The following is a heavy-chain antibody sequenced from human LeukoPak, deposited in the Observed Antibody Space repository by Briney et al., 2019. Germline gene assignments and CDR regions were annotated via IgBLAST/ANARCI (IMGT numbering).Heavy chain of an antibody. J-gene: IGHJ4*02. CDR1: GFTFSSYS. CDR3: ARVGLSLSMALDY. Sequence: GGSLRLSCAASGFTFSSYSMNWVRQPPGRGLEWVSSISSSGSYKFYADSVKGRFTISRDNAKNSLSLQMNSLRAEDTAVYYCARVGLSLSMALDYWGQGTLVTVSS. V-gene: IGHV3-21*01. CDR2: ISSSGSYK. D-gene: IGHD3-16*02.